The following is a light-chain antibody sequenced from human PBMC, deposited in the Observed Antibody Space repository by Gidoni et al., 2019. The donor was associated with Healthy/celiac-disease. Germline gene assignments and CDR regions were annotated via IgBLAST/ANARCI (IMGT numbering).Light chain of an antibody. Sequence: DIQMTQSPSSLSASVGDRVTITCRASQSISSYLNWYQQKPGKAPKLLIYAASSLQSGVPSRFSGSGSGTDFTLTISSLQPEDFATYYCQQSYSTPLYFTFXPXTKVDIK. CDR1: QSISSY. V-gene: IGKV1-39*01. CDR2: AAS. CDR3: QQSYSTPLYFT. J-gene: IGKJ3*01.